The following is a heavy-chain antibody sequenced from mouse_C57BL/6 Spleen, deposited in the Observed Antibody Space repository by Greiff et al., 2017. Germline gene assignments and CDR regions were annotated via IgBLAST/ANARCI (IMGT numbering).Heavy chain of an antibody. CDR3: ARTGGYGGEFAY. J-gene: IGHJ3*01. CDR2: INPSNGGT. CDR1: GYTFTSYW. D-gene: IGHD3-1*01. Sequence: QVQLKQPGTELVKPGASVKLSCKASGYTFTSYWMHWVKQRPGQGLEWIGNINPSNGGTNYNEKFKSKATLTVDKSSSTAYMQLSSLTSEDSAVYYCARTGGYGGEFAYWGQGTLVTVSA. V-gene: IGHV1-53*01.